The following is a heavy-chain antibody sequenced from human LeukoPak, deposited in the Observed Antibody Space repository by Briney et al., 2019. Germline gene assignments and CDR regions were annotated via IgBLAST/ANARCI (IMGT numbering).Heavy chain of an antibody. CDR1: GYSFSTYW. D-gene: IGHD3-16*02. CDR2: IYPGDSNT. V-gene: IGHV5-51*01. Sequence: GESLKISCKGSGYSFSTYWIAWVRQMPGKGLEWMGIIYPGDSNTIYSPSFEGQVIMSVDKSISTAYLQWSSLKASDTAMYYCARGGIYHYYMDVWGKGTTVTVSS. J-gene: IGHJ6*03. CDR3: ARGGIYHYYMDV.